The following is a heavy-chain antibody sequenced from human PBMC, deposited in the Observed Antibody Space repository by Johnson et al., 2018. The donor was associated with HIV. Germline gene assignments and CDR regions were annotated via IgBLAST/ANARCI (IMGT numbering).Heavy chain of an antibody. CDR3: AKGENDYGDYGLDAFDI. D-gene: IGHD4-17*01. Sequence: VQLVESGGGVVQPGRSLRLSCAASGFTFSSYGMHWVRQAPGKGLEWVAVISYDGINKYYADSVKGRFTISRDNSKNTLYLQMNSLRAEDTAVYYCAKGENDYGDYGLDAFDIWGQGTMVTVSS. CDR1: GFTFSSYG. V-gene: IGHV3-30*18. CDR2: ISYDGINK. J-gene: IGHJ3*02.